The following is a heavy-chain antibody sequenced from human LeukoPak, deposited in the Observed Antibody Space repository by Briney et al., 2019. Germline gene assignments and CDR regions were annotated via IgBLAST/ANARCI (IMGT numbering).Heavy chain of an antibody. CDR2: INPNNGGT. J-gene: IGHJ3*02. CDR1: GYTFTGYY. CDR3: ARDRSDLGISGAFDI. Sequence: ASVKVSFKASGYTFTGYYMHWARQAPGQGLEWMGWINPNNGGTNYAQKFQGRVTMTRDTSISTAYMELSRLRSDDTAVYYCARDRSDLGISGAFDIWGQGTMVTVSS. D-gene: IGHD7-27*01. V-gene: IGHV1-2*02.